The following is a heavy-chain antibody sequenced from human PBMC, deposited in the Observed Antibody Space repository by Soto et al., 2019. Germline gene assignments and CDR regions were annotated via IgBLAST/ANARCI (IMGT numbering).Heavy chain of an antibody. Sequence: ASLKVSCKVSGYTLTELSMHWERQAPGKGLEWMGGFDPEDGETIYAQKFQGRVTMTEDTSTDTAYMDLSGLRSEDTAVYYSATDLSPTITYGSGSYNYWGQGTLVTVSS. V-gene: IGHV1-24*01. CDR3: ATDLSPTITYGSGSYNY. D-gene: IGHD3-10*01. CDR1: GYTLTELS. CDR2: FDPEDGET. J-gene: IGHJ4*02.